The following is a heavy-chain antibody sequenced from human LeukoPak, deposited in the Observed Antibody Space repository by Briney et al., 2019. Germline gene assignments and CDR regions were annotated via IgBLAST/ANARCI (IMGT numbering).Heavy chain of an antibody. Sequence: PGGSLRLSCAASGFTFSDYYMSWIRQAPGKGLEGVSYISSSSSYTNYADSVKGRFTISRDNAKNSLYLQMNSLRAEDTAVYYCARDRIGSGWYEGSDYWGQGTLVTVSS. V-gene: IGHV3-11*06. CDR1: GFTFSDYY. CDR3: ARDRIGSGWYEGSDY. CDR2: ISSSSSYT. D-gene: IGHD6-19*01. J-gene: IGHJ4*02.